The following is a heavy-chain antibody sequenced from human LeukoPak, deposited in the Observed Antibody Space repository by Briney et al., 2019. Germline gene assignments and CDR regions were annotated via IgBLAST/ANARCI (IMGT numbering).Heavy chain of an antibody. D-gene: IGHD6-19*01. CDR1: GFTFRSYA. V-gene: IGHV3-23*01. CDR3: AKLKQWQPQRYFFEY. Sequence: GGSLRLSCAASGFTFRSYAMSWVRQAPGKGLEWVSTFSGTSSTSYADAVKGRVTISRDNSKNTLYLQLNSLRAEDTAVYYCAKLKQWQPQRYFFEYWGQGALVTVAS. CDR2: FSGTSST. J-gene: IGHJ4*02.